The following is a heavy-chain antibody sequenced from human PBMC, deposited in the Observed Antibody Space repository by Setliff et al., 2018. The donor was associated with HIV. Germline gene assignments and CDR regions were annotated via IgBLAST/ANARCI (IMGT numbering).Heavy chain of an antibody. J-gene: IGHJ5*02. CDR2: ISYGGRT. Sequence: PSETLSLTCTVSGGSITSYYWSWIRQPPGKGLEWIGYISYGGRTNYNPSLRSRLTISVDTSKNQFSLKLSSVTAADTAVYYCARFRVERRLSNWFDPWGQGTLVTVSS. D-gene: IGHD1-1*01. CDR1: GGSITSYY. CDR3: ARFRVERRLSNWFDP. V-gene: IGHV4-59*01.